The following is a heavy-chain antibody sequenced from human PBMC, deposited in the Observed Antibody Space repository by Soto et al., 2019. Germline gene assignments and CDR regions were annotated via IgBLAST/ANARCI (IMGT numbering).Heavy chain of an antibody. Sequence: DVQLVESGGGLVQPGGSLRLSCAASGFTFSSYSMNWVRQAPGKGLEWISYITNGGTTIYYADSVKGRFTISRDNAKNSLYLHISSLRDDDTAVYYCATPVVRFLEWTTDYWGQGTLVTVSS. CDR2: ITNGGTTI. D-gene: IGHD3-3*01. V-gene: IGHV3-48*02. CDR1: GFTFSSYS. J-gene: IGHJ4*02. CDR3: ATPVVRFLEWTTDY.